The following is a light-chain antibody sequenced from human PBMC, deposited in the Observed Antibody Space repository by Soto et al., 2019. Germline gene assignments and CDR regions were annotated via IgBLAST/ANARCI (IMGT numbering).Light chain of an antibody. CDR2: GAS. CDR1: QSISSNY. V-gene: IGKV3-20*01. Sequence: EIVLTQSPGTLSLSPGERATLSCRASQSISSNYLAWYQQKPGQAPRLLIYGASSRATDIPDRFSGSGSGTDFTLTISRLEPEDFAVYYCQHYGSSRWTFGQGTKAEIK. CDR3: QHYGSSRWT. J-gene: IGKJ1*01.